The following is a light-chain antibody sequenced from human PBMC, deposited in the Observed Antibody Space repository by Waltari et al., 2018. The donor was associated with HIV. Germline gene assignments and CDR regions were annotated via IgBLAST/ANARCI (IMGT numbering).Light chain of an antibody. CDR3: SSYTAANTIL. CDR2: EVS. CDR1: TSDIGDYDY. Sequence: QSALTQPASVSGSLGQSITVSCTVTTSDIGDYDYVPWYQQLPDKAPTLIIYEVSNRPSGVSHRFSGSKSGNTASLTISGLQSDDESTYFCSSYTAANTILFGGGTKLTVL. J-gene: IGLJ2*01. V-gene: IGLV2-14*01.